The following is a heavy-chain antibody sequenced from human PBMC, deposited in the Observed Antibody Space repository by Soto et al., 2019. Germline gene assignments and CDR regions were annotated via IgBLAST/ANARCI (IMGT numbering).Heavy chain of an antibody. CDR2: IYHSGTT. V-gene: IGHV4-59*12. Sequence: PSLTCTVSGGSISISYWYWILQPPAKGLEWIGQIYHSGTTRYNPSLKNRVTISLDKSNNQFSLRLTSMTAADTAVYYCATLPPRIVVVMTDLPTWGQGTLVTVSS. D-gene: IGHD2-15*01. CDR3: ATLPPRIVVVMTDLPT. CDR1: GGSISISY. J-gene: IGHJ5*02.